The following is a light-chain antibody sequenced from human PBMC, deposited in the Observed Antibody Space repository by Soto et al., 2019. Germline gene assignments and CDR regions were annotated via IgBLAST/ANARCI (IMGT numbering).Light chain of an antibody. CDR3: CSYAGIYSFV. CDR2: DIT. CDR1: SSDVGRFEY. J-gene: IGLJ1*01. Sequence: QSVLTQPRSVSGSPGQSVTISRTGTSSDVGRFEYVSWYQQHPGEVPKVVVYDITKRPSGVPDRFSGSKSGNTASLTISGLQAEDEADYYCCSYAGIYSFVFGTGTKVTVL. V-gene: IGLV2-11*01.